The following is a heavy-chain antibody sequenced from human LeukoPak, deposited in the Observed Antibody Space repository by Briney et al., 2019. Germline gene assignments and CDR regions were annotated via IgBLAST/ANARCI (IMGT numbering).Heavy chain of an antibody. V-gene: IGHV4-34*01. J-gene: IGHJ6*04. CDR3: ARGSPIVVVPAAKHYYYYGMDV. CDR1: GGSFSGYY. Sequence: SETLSLTCAVYGGSFSGYYWSWIRQPPGKGLEWIGEINHSGSTNYNPSLKSRVTISVDTSKNQFSLKLSSVTAADTAVYYCARGSPIVVVPAAKHYYYYGMDVWGKGTTATVSS. D-gene: IGHD2-2*01. CDR2: INHSGST.